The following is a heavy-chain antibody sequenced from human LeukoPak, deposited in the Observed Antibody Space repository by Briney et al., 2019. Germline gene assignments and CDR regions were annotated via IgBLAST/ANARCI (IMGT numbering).Heavy chain of an antibody. V-gene: IGHV3-74*01. Sequence: GGSLRLSCAASGFTFSSYWMHWVRHAPGKGLVWVSRINSDGSSTSYADSVKGRFTISRDNAKNTLYLQMNSLRAEDTAVYYCARVPLTYYYGSGSSPPDYWGQGTLVTVSS. D-gene: IGHD3-10*01. CDR1: GFTFSSYW. CDR3: ARVPLTYYYGSGSSPPDY. J-gene: IGHJ4*02. CDR2: INSDGSST.